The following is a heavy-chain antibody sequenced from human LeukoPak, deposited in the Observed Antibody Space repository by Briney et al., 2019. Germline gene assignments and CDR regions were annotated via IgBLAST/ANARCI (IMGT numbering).Heavy chain of an antibody. J-gene: IGHJ4*02. CDR3: ARSSIVTMVRGDY. Sequence: ASVKVSCKASGYTFTGYYMHWVRQAPGQGLEWMGRINPNSGGTNYAQKFQGRVTMTRDTSISTAYMELSRLRSDDTAVYYCARSSIVTMVRGDYWGQGTLVTVSS. CDR1: GYTFTGYY. CDR2: INPNSGGT. V-gene: IGHV1-2*02. D-gene: IGHD3-10*01.